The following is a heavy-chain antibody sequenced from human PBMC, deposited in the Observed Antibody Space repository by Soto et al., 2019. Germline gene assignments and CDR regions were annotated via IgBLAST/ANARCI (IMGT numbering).Heavy chain of an antibody. D-gene: IGHD6-13*01. V-gene: IGHV4-59*01. CDR1: GGSISSYY. CDR3: AGYISSWSRYYYYYGMDV. J-gene: IGHJ6*02. CDR2: IYYSGST. Sequence: SETLSLTCTVSGGSISSYYWSWIRQPPGKGLEWIGYIYYSGSTNYNPSLKSRVTISVDTSKNQFSLKLSSVTAADTAVYYCAGYISSWSRYYYYYGMDVWGQGTTVTVSS.